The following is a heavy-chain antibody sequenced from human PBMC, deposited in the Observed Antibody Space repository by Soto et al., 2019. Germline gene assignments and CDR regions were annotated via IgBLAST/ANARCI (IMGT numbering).Heavy chain of an antibody. D-gene: IGHD2-21*02. Sequence: VQLVQSGTEVKKPGASVKVSCKASDYSFSSYAISWVRQAPGQGLEWMGWINPHNGNTNYAQKFRGRISITTDTPTTTAYIELRSLRFDDTAMYYCVRDEVTPPGLGVDYWGQGTLVTVSS. CDR1: DYSFSSYA. CDR2: INPHNGNT. J-gene: IGHJ4*02. V-gene: IGHV1-18*01. CDR3: VRDEVTPPGLGVDY.